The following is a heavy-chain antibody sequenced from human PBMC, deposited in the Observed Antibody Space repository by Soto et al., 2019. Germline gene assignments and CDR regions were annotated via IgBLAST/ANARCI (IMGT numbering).Heavy chain of an antibody. J-gene: IGHJ5*02. CDR2: IYYSGST. Sequence: SETLSLTCTVSGGSISSYYWSWIRQPPGKGLEWIGYIYYSGSTNYNPSLKSRVTISVDPSKNQFSLKLSSVTVADTAVYYCARDTHHYGDYVEWFDPWGQGTLVTASS. D-gene: IGHD4-17*01. CDR3: ARDTHHYGDYVEWFDP. V-gene: IGHV4-59*12. CDR1: GGSISSYY.